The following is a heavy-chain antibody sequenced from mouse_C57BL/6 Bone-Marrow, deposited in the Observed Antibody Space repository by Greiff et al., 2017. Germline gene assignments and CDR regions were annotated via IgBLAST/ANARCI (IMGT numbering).Heavy chain of an antibody. Sequence: QVQLQQSGPELVKPGASVKISCKASGYAFSSSWMNWVKQRPGKGLEWIGRIYPGDGDTNYNGKFKGKATLTADKSSSTAYMQLSSLTSEDSAVYCCVSGVLRYYFDYWGQGTTLTVSS. D-gene: IGHD1-1*01. CDR1: GYAFSSSW. J-gene: IGHJ2*01. CDR2: IYPGDGDT. CDR3: VSGVLRYYFDY. V-gene: IGHV1-82*01.